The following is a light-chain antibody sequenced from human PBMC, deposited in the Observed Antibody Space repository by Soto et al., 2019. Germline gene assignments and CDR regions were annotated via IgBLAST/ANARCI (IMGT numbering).Light chain of an antibody. CDR1: SSNIGNNA. V-gene: IGLV1-44*01. J-gene: IGLJ3*02. Sequence: QSVLPQPPSASGPPGQRVTISCSGSSSNIGNNAVNWYQQFPGTAPKLLIYDNIQRPSGVSDRFSGSKSGTSASLAISGLQSEDEADYYCAAWGDNLNGWVFGGGTKLTVL. CDR2: DNI. CDR3: AAWGDNLNGWV.